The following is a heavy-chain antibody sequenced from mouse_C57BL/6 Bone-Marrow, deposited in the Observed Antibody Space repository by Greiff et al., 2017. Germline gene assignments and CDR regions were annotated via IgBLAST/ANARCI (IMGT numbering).Heavy chain of an antibody. V-gene: IGHV14-4*01. D-gene: IGHD1-1*01. CDR3: THFYYYGSSPAWCAY. CDR1: GFNIKDDY. CDR2: IAPENGDT. Sequence: VQLKESGAELVRPGASVKLSCTASGFNIKDDYMHWVKQRPEQSLEWIGWIAPENGDTASASKFQGKATIPADTSSNTAYLQLSSLTSEDPAVYYCTHFYYYGSSPAWCAYWGQGTLVTVSA. J-gene: IGHJ3*01.